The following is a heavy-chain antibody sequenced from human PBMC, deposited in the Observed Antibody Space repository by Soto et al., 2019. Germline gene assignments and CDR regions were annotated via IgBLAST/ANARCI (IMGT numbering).Heavy chain of an antibody. V-gene: IGHV1-69*01. J-gene: IGHJ4*02. CDR3: ARGVGEGTIDY. Sequence: QVQLVQSGAEVKKPGSSVKVSCKASGGTFSSYAISWVRQAPGQGVEWMGGIIPIFGTANYAQKFQARVTIPADEPTGTAYVKLSSVRCEDRAVYYWARGVGEGTIDYWGQGTLVTVSS. CDR1: GGTFSSYA. CDR2: IIPIFGTA. D-gene: IGHD3-16*01.